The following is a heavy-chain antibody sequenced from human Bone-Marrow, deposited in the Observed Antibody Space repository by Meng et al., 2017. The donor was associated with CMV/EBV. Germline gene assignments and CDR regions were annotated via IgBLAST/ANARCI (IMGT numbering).Heavy chain of an antibody. D-gene: IGHD2-2*01. J-gene: IGHJ5*02. Sequence: GESLRLSCAASGFTFSSYWMSWVRQAPGKGLEWVANIKQDGSEKYYVDSVKGRFTISRDNAKNLLYLQMNSLRAEDTAVYYCAREGGYCSSTSCYGDWFDPWGQGTLVTVSS. V-gene: IGHV3-7*01. CDR3: AREGGYCSSTSCYGDWFDP. CDR1: GFTFSSYW. CDR2: IKQDGSEK.